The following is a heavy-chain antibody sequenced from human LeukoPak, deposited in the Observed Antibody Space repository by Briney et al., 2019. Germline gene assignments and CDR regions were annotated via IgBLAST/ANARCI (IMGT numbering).Heavy chain of an antibody. CDR1: GFTFSSYW. V-gene: IGHV3-7*01. Sequence: GGSLRLSCAASGFTFSSYWMGWVRQAPGKGLEWVANIKQDGSESHYVDSVKGRFTISRDNAKKSLYLQMNSLRAEDTAVYYCARDLWVTTFYWGQGTLVTVSS. CDR3: ARDLWVTTFY. J-gene: IGHJ4*02. D-gene: IGHD4-17*01. CDR2: IKQDGSES.